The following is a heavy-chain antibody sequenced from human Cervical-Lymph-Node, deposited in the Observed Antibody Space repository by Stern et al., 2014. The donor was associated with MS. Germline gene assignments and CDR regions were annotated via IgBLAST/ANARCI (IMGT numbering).Heavy chain of an antibody. CDR1: GFTFSNYW. D-gene: IGHD1-7*01. Sequence: MQLVESGGGLVQPGESLRLSCAVSGFTFSNYWMTWVRQAPGKGLEWVACINTDGSEKCYVATVKGRFTITRNNSKKSLQLQLNSLRAEDTAVYYCARAVRELGTWGQGTLVTVSS. J-gene: IGHJ5*02. CDR2: INTDGSEK. CDR3: ARAVRELGT. V-gene: IGHV3-7*01.